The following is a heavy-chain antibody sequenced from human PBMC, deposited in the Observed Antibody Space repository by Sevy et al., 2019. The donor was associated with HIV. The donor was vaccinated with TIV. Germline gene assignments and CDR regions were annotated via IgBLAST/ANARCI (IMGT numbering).Heavy chain of an antibody. CDR2: IKQDESEK. V-gene: IGHV3-7*01. CDR3: XXXXXXXXXXPYYFDS. CDR1: GFTFTDYW. Sequence: GGSLRLSCAASGFTFTDYWMSWVRQTPGKGLEWVATIKQDESEKYYVDSVKGRFAISRDNGKNSVSLRMSGLRVEDXXXXXXXXXXXXXXXXPYYFDSWGQGTLVTVSS. J-gene: IGHJ4*02.